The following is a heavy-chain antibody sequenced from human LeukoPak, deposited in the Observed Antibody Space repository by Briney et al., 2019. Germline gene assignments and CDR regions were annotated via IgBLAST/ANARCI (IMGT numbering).Heavy chain of an antibody. CDR2: IYYSGST. V-gene: IGHV4-59*12. D-gene: IGHD6-19*01. J-gene: IGHJ5*02. CDR3: AREDSSGDWFDP. CDR1: GGSISSYY. Sequence: SETLSLTCTVSGGSISSYYWSWIRQPPGKGLEWIGYIYYSGSTNYIPSLKSRVTISVDTSKNQFSLKLSSVTAADTAVYYCAREDSSGDWFDPWGQGTLVTVSS.